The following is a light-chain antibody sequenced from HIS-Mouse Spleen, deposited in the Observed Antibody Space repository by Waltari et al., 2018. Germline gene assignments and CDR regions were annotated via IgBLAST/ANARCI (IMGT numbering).Light chain of an antibody. CDR2: AAS. CDR3: QQYYSYLPIT. V-gene: IGKV1-8*01. Sequence: AIRMTQSPSSFSASTGDSVTITCRASQGISSYLAWYQQNPGKAPKLLIYAASTLQSGVPSRFSGSGSGTDFTLTISCLQSEDFATYYCQQYYSYLPITFGQGTRLEIK. J-gene: IGKJ5*01. CDR1: QGISSY.